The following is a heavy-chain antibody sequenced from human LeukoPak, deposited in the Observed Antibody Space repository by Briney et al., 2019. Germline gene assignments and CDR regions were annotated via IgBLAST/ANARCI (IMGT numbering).Heavy chain of an antibody. V-gene: IGHV3-23*01. CDR1: GFTFSTFA. Sequence: GGSLRLSCAASGFTFSTFAMIWVRQPPGKGLEWVSSIFPSGGEIHYADSVRGRFTISRDNSKSTLTLQMNSLRAEDTAIYYCATYRQVLLPFESWGQGTLVTVSS. CDR3: ATYRQVLLPFES. D-gene: IGHD2-8*02. CDR2: IFPSGGEI. J-gene: IGHJ4*02.